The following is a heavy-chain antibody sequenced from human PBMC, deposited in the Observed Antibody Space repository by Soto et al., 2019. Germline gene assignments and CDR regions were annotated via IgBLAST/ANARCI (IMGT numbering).Heavy chain of an antibody. CDR3: ARVSAAHGMDV. CDR1: GFTFISYE. CDR2: ISGSGYTI. J-gene: IGHJ6*02. Sequence: AGGSLRLSCAASGFTFISYEMRWVRQAPGKGLEWVSYISGSGYTIYYADSVEGRFTISRDNAKNSLYLQMNSLRAEDTAVYYCARVSAAHGMDVWGQGTTVTVSS. V-gene: IGHV3-48*03. D-gene: IGHD2-2*01.